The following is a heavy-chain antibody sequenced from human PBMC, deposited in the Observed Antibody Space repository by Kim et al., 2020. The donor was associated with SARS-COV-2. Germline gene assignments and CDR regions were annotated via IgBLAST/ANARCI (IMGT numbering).Heavy chain of an antibody. V-gene: IGHV3-30*04. J-gene: IGHJ4*02. CDR2: ISYDGSNK. D-gene: IGHD4-17*01. CDR1: GFTFSSYA. Sequence: GGSLRLSCAASGFTFSSYAMHWVRQAPGKGLEWVAVISYDGSNKYYADSVKGRFTISRDNSKNTLYLQMNSLRAEDTAVYYCANAATVTSYPDYWGQGTLVTVSS. CDR3: ANAATVTSYPDY.